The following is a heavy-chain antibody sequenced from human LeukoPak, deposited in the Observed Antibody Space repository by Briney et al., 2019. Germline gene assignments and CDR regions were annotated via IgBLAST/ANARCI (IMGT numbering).Heavy chain of an antibody. CDR1: GFTFSDYY. CDR2: ISSSGSTI. Sequence: MSGGSLRLSCAASGFTFSDYYMSWIRQAPGKGLEWVSYISSSGSTIYYADSVKGRFTISRDNAKNSLYLQMNSLRAEDTAVYYCARGSGIYHRVAASIYFDYWGQGTLVTVSS. J-gene: IGHJ4*02. V-gene: IGHV3-11*04. D-gene: IGHD3-10*01. CDR3: ARGSGIYHRVAASIYFDY.